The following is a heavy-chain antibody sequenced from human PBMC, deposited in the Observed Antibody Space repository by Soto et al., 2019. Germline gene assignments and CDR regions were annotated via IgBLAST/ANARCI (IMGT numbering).Heavy chain of an antibody. CDR3: AREVGATMIRWFDP. CDR2: TYYRSKWYN. Sequence: SQTLSLTCAISGDSVSTNSAAWNWIRQSPSRGLEWLGRTYYRSKWYNDYAVSVKSRITINPDTSKDQFSLQLSSVTPEDTAVYYCAREVGATMIRWFDPWGQGTLVTVSS. CDR1: GDSVSTNSAA. V-gene: IGHV6-1*01. J-gene: IGHJ5*02. D-gene: IGHD1-26*01.